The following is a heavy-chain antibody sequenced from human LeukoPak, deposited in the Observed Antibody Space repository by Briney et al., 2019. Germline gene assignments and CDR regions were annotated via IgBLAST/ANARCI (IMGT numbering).Heavy chain of an antibody. CDR3: ARVDPDILTGYYRSLGAFDI. CDR1: GGSISSSSYF. D-gene: IGHD3-9*01. J-gene: IGHJ3*02. Sequence: SETLSLTCTVSGGSISSSSYFWGWIRQPPGKGLEWIGNIYYSGSTYYNPSLKSRVTISVDTSKNQFSLKLSSVTAADTAVYYCARVDPDILTGYYRSLGAFDIWGQGTMVTVSS. V-gene: IGHV4-39*07. CDR2: IYYSGST.